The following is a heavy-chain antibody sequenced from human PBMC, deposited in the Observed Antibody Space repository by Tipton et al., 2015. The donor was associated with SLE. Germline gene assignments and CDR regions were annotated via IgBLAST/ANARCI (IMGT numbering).Heavy chain of an antibody. J-gene: IGHJ4*02. Sequence: QVQLVQSGAEVKKPGASVKVSCKASGYTFTGYYMHWVRQAPGQGLEWMGWINPNSGGTNYAQKFQGRVTMTRDTSISTAYMELSSLRSEDTAVYYCARGLGTGTNPLTYFDYWGQGTLVTVSS. CDR3: ARGLGTGTNPLTYFDY. CDR1: GYTFTGYY. CDR2: INPNSGGT. D-gene: IGHD1-7*01. V-gene: IGHV1-2*02.